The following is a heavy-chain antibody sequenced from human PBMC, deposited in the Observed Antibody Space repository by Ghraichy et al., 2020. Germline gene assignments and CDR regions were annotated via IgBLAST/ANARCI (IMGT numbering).Heavy chain of an antibody. Sequence: LSLTCAASGFTFSDHYMDWVRQAPGKGLEWVGRTRNKANSYTTEYAASVKGRFTISRDDSKNSLYLQMNSLKTEDTAVYYCATVWRSGYVFFDYWGQGTLVTVSS. CDR3: ATVWRSGYVFFDY. V-gene: IGHV3-72*01. J-gene: IGHJ4*02. CDR1: GFTFSDHY. D-gene: IGHD5-12*01. CDR2: TRNKANSYTT.